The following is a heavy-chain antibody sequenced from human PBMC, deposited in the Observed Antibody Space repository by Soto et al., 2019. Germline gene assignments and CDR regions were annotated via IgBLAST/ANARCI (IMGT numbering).Heavy chain of an antibody. J-gene: IGHJ6*02. Sequence: SQTLSLTCAVSGGSIGSSNWWSWVRQPPGKGLEWIGEIYHSGSTNYNPSLKSRVTISVDKSKNQFSLKLSSVTAADTAVYYCGQLTDYYGMDVWGQGTTVTVSS. D-gene: IGHD1-1*01. CDR3: GQLTDYYGMDV. V-gene: IGHV4-4*02. CDR2: IYHSGST. CDR1: GGSIGSSNW.